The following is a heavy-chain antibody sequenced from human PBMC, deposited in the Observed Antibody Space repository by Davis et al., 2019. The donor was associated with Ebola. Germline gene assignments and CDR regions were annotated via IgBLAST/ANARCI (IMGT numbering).Heavy chain of an antibody. CDR2: VNPESGET. V-gene: IGHV1-8*03. Sequence: ASVKVSCKASGYMFTNYHINWVRQAAGQGLEWMGWVNPESGETAYAQKFQARVAVVSNTSIRTVYMELSSLRSEDTAVYYCARRRYDFWSGYDFDHWGQGTLVTVSS. J-gene: IGHJ4*02. D-gene: IGHD3-3*01. CDR1: GYMFTNYH. CDR3: ARRRYDFWSGYDFDH.